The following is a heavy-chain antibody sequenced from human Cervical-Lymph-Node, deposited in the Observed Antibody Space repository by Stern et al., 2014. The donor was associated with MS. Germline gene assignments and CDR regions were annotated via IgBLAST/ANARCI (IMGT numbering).Heavy chain of an antibody. CDR2: ISHGGSDK. V-gene: IGHV3-30-3*01. CDR1: GFTFSNYA. Sequence: VQLGESGGGVVQPGRSLRLSCVASGFTFSNYAMHWVRQAPGKGLEWVAIISHGGSDKYYADSVKGRFTISRDNSKNTLYLQMNSLRAEDTAVYYCAREHYYDSTVYYPLFDCWGQGTLVTVSS. J-gene: IGHJ4*02. CDR3: AREHYYDSTVYYPLFDC. D-gene: IGHD3-22*01.